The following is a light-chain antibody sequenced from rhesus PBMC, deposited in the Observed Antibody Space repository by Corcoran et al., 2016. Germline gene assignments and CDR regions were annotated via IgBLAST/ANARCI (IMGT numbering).Light chain of an antibody. J-gene: IGKJ3*01. CDR3: PHGYATPFT. CDR1: ENVNNY. CDR2: KES. Sequence: DIQMTQSPSSLSASVGDRGTITCRASENVNNYLNWYQQKPGKAHKLLIYKESTLQSGVPSRFSGTGSRTDYTFTISILQPADVATYYCPHGYATPFTFGPGTKLAIK. V-gene: IGKV1-74*01.